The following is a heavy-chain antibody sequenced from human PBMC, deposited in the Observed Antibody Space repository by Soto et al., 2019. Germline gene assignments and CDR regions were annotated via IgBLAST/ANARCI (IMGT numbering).Heavy chain of an antibody. CDR3: AKDKVPYYDFWSGQRWFDP. Sequence: PVGPMSHSCGAAEFPISIHGMHWVSKTPCKGLEWVAVISNDGNKKYYVESVEGRFSISRDNSKSIVYLQMHNVRIEDTAKYYCAKDKVPYYDFWSGQRWFDPWGQGTQVTVSS. CDR2: ISNDGNKK. V-gene: IGHV3-30*18. CDR1: EFPISIHG. D-gene: IGHD3-3*01. J-gene: IGHJ5*02.